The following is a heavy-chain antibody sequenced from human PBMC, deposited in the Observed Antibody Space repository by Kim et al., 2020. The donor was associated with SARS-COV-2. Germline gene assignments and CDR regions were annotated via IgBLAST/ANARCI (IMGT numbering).Heavy chain of an antibody. CDR3: ARDPRGWLQLGGYWYFDL. J-gene: IGHJ2*01. V-gene: IGHV4-59*01. D-gene: IGHD5-12*01. Sequence: TSRVTISVDTSKTQYSLKLSSVTAADTAVYYCARDPRGWLQLGGYWYFDLWGRGTLVTVSS.